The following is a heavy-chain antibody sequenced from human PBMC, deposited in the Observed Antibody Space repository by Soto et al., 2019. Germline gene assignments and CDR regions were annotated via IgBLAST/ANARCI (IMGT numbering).Heavy chain of an antibody. CDR1: GFTFSSYG. V-gene: IGHV3-33*01. Sequence: GGSLRLSCAASGFTFSSYGMHWVRQAPGKGLEWVAVIWYDGSNKYYADSVKGRFTISRDNSKNTLYLQMNSLRAEDTAVYYCARDQGYYYDSSGYPSLGEYFQHWGQGT. D-gene: IGHD3-22*01. CDR3: ARDQGYYYDSSGYPSLGEYFQH. CDR2: IWYDGSNK. J-gene: IGHJ1*01.